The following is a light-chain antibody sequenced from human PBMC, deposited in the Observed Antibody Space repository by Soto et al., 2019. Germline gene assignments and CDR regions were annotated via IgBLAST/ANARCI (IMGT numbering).Light chain of an antibody. V-gene: IGLV2-14*01. J-gene: IGLJ1*01. CDR1: NSDVGGYNY. Sequence: QSVLTQPASVSGSAGQSITISCTGTNSDVGGYNYVSWYQQHPGKAPKLMIYDVSDRPSGVSNRFSGSKSGNTASLTISGLQAEDEADYYCGSYTSNSTYVFGTGTKVTVL. CDR3: GSYTSNSTYV. CDR2: DVS.